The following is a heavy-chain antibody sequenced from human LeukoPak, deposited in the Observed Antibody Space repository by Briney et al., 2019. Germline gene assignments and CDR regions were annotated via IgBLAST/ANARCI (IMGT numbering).Heavy chain of an antibody. CDR2: IQQDGSEK. Sequence: WGSLRLSCAASGFTFSSYWMSWVRQAPGKGLEWVANIQQDGSEKYYVDSVKGRFTISRDNAKNTLYLQMNSLRAEDTAVYYCARDISYYYDSSGILDYWGQGTLVTVSS. CDR3: ARDISYYYDSSGILDY. CDR1: GFTFSSYW. D-gene: IGHD3-22*01. V-gene: IGHV3-7*01. J-gene: IGHJ4*02.